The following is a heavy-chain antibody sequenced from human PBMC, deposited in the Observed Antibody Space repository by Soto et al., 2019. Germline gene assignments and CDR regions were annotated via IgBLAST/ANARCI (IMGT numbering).Heavy chain of an antibody. V-gene: IGHV4-59*01. J-gene: IGHJ6*02. Sequence: SATLSLTCTLSRFSISSYYWGWIRQPPWKGLEWIWYIYYSGSTNYNPSLKSRVTISVATSKNQFSLKLSSVTAADTAVYYCAREGYSYGLYYYYYGMDVWGQGTTVT. CDR1: RFSISSYY. D-gene: IGHD5-18*01. CDR2: IYYSGST. CDR3: AREGYSYGLYYYYYGMDV.